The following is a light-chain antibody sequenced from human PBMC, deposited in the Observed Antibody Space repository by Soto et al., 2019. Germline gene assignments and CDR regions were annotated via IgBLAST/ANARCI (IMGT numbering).Light chain of an antibody. Sequence: EVVMTQSPGTLSVSPGERAILSCRASQSLTTNLAWYQQKPGQAPRVLIYGASNRATGIPDRFSGSGSGTDFTLTITRLEPEDFAVYYCQQYGSSPRTFGQGTRLEIK. CDR3: QQYGSSPRT. CDR1: QSLTTN. CDR2: GAS. V-gene: IGKV3-20*01. J-gene: IGKJ5*01.